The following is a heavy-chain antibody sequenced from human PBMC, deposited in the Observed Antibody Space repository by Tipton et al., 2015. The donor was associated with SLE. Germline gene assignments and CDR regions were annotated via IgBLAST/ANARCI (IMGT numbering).Heavy chain of an antibody. Sequence: TLSLTCAVYGGSFSGYYWSWIRQPPGKGLEWIGYIYTSGSTNYNPSLKSRVTISVDTSKNQFSLKLSSVTAADTAVYYCARGLRFGELPLNYYYMDVWGKGTTVTVSS. CDR2: IYTSGST. CDR1: GGSFSGYY. D-gene: IGHD3-10*01. J-gene: IGHJ6*03. V-gene: IGHV4-34*01. CDR3: ARGLRFGELPLNYYYMDV.